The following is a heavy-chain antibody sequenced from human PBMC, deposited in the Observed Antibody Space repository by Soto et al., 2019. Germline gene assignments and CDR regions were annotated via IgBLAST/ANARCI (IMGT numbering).Heavy chain of an antibody. CDR2: IVSDGSAI. CDR1: GFPFSFYG. J-gene: IGHJ6*01. V-gene: IGHV3-33*01. CDR3: ATDDAFDNENGFDM. Sequence: PGGSLRLSCAVSGFPFSFYGFHWVRQSPGKGLEWLGVIVSDGSAIYHADSLEGRFFISRDNSKDILYLQMNSLRVEDTAVYYCATDDAFDNENGFDMWGPGTTVTVSS. D-gene: IGHD2-8*01.